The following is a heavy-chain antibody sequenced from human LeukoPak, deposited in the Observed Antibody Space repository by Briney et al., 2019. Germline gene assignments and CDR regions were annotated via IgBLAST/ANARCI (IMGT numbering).Heavy chain of an antibody. Sequence: PGGSLRLSCAASGFTFDDYGMSWVRQAPGKGLEWVSGINWNGGSTGYADSVKGRFTISRDNAKNSLYLQINSLRAEDTAVYYCARHGYSGYGGFDYLGQGTLVTVSS. V-gene: IGHV3-20*04. J-gene: IGHJ4*02. D-gene: IGHD5-12*01. CDR3: ARHGYSGYGGFDY. CDR2: INWNGGST. CDR1: GFTFDDYG.